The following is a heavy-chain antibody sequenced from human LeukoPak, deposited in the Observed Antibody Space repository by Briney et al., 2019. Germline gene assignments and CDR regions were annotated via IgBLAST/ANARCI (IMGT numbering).Heavy chain of an antibody. V-gene: IGHV1-2*02. CDR1: GYTFTSYG. CDR3: ARGHVGATDFDY. J-gene: IGHJ4*02. D-gene: IGHD1-26*01. Sequence: ASVKVSCKASGYTFTSYGISWVRQAPGQGPEWMGWINPNSGGTNYAQKFQGRVTMTRDMSINTAYMELSRLRSDDTAVYYCARGHVGATDFDYWGQGTLVTVSS. CDR2: INPNSGGT.